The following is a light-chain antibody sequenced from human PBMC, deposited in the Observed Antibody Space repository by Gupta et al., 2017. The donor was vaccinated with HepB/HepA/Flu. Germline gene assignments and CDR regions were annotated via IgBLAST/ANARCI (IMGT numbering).Light chain of an antibody. CDR3: QQNNNWHPLT. CDR2: SAS. V-gene: IGKV3-15*01. J-gene: IGKJ4*01. CDR1: QSLSSN. Sequence: EIVMTQSPATLSLSPGERATLSCRASQSLSSNLAWYKQKPGQAPRLLIHSASTRDTGIPARFSGSGYGTEFTLTISSRQSEDFAVYYCQQNNNWHPLTFGRGTKLESK.